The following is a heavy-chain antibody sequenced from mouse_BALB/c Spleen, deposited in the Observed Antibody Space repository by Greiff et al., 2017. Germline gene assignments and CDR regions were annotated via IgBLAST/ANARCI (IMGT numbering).Heavy chain of an antibody. V-gene: IGHV2-9*02. Sequence: VKLQESGPGLVAPSQSLSITCTVSGFSLTSYGVHWVRQPPGKGLEWLGVIWAGGSTNYNSAFMSRLSISKDNSKSQVFLKMNSLQTDDTAIYDCVRGDYYGSGPHWYFDVWGAGTTVTVSS. CDR1: GFSLTSYG. CDR2: IWAGGST. J-gene: IGHJ1*01. CDR3: VRGDYYGSGPHWYFDV. D-gene: IGHD1-1*01.